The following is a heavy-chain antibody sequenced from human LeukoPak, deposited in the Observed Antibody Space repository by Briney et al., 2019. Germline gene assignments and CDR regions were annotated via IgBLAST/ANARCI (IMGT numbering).Heavy chain of an antibody. J-gene: IGHJ6*02. D-gene: IGHD3-3*01. V-gene: IGHV1-2*06. CDR1: GYTFIDYY. Sequence: ASVKVSCKAFGYTFIDYYIHWVRQGPGQGLEWMGRINPKTAGTNYAQRFQGRVTMTRDTSISTAHMELSTVISDDTAVYYCARGGENYDFWSGSYGMDVWGQGTTVTVSS. CDR2: INPKTAGT. CDR3: ARGGENYDFWSGSYGMDV.